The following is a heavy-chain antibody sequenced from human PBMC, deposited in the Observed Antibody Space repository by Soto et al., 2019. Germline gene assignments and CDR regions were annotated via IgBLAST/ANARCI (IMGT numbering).Heavy chain of an antibody. Sequence: QITLKESGPTLVKPTQTLTLTCTFSGFSLSTSGVGVGWIRQPPGKALEWLALIYWDDDKRYSPSLKSRLTTTKDTSKNQVVLTMTNMDPVDTATYYCAHSRGRGYYGWGSYHFWGQGTLVTVSS. D-gene: IGHD3-16*02. CDR1: GFSLSTSGVG. CDR2: IYWDDDK. CDR3: AHSRGRGYYGWGSYHF. V-gene: IGHV2-5*02. J-gene: IGHJ4*02.